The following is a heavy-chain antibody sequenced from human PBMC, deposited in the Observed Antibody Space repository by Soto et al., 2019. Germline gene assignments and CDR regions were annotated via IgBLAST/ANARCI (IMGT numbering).Heavy chain of an antibody. CDR2: ISGSGGST. Sequence: GGSLRLSCAASGFTFSSYAMSWVRQAPGKGLEWVSAISGSGGSTYYADSVKGRFTISRDNSKNTLYLQMNSLSAEDTAVSYCSKDWRGYSGYDYSYYYGMDVWGQGTTVTVSS. V-gene: IGHV3-23*01. CDR3: SKDWRGYSGYDYSYYYGMDV. CDR1: GFTFSSYA. J-gene: IGHJ6*02. D-gene: IGHD5-12*01.